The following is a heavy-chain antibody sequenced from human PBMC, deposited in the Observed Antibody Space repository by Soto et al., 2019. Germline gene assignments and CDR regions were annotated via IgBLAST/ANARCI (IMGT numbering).Heavy chain of an antibody. J-gene: IGHJ5*01. Sequence: EVQLLESGGGLVQPGGSLRLSCAASGFIFSSYDMAWVRQAPGKGLEWVSTVSSSADATQYADSVKGRFTISRDNSKNTLYLEMNTLGDEDTATYYCAKSYFFSWYDSWGQGTLVTVSS. D-gene: IGHD3-10*01. CDR1: GFIFSSYD. CDR3: AKSYFFSWYDS. V-gene: IGHV3-23*01. CDR2: VSSSADAT.